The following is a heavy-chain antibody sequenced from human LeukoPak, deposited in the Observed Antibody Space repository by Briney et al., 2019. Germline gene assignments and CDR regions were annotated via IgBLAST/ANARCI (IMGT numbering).Heavy chain of an antibody. V-gene: IGHV4-39*07. CDR2: IFYSGGT. Sequence: SETLSLTCTVSGGSMNTPNYYWGWIRQNPGKGLEWIGDIFYSGGTYYSPSPTSRVTISLDTSRNQFSLKLSSVTAADTAVYYCARGFDDILTGPPSLYAPYNWFDPWGQGTLVTVSS. J-gene: IGHJ5*02. CDR3: ARGFDDILTGPPSLYAPYNWFDP. D-gene: IGHD3-9*01. CDR1: GGSMNTPNYY.